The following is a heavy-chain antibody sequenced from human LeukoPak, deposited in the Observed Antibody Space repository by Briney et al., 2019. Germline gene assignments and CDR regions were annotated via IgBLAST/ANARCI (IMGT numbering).Heavy chain of an antibody. V-gene: IGHV3-30*02. J-gene: IGHJ4*02. CDR3: ARGVRIAVAGNIDY. CDR2: IRYDGSNK. CDR1: GFTFSSYG. D-gene: IGHD6-19*01. Sequence: GGSLRLSCAASGFTFSSYGMHWVRQAPGKGLEWVAFIRYDGSNKYYADSVKGRFTISRDNAKNSLYLQMNSLRAEDTAVYYCARGVRIAVAGNIDYWGQGTLVTVSS.